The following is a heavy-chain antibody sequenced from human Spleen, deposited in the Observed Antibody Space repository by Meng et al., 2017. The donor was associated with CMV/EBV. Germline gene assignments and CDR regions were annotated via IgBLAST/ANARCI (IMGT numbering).Heavy chain of an antibody. D-gene: IGHD4-23*01. J-gene: IGHJ3*02. V-gene: IGHV3-7*01. CDR2: INQNGRET. Sequence: GESLKISCVGSGFTFSSFWISWVRQVPGKGLEWVANINQNGRETYYVDSVKGRFTISRDNAQNSLYLQMSSLRAEDTAVYYCARESTNGRGNSGWYPFDIWGQGTMVTVSS. CDR1: GFTFSSFW. CDR3: ARESTNGRGNSGWYPFDI.